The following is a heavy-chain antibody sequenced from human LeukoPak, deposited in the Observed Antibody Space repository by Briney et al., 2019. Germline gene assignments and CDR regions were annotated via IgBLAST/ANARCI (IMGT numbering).Heavy chain of an antibody. CDR3: ATEPGSAVGANL. V-gene: IGHV3-23*01. J-gene: IGHJ5*02. Sequence: GGSLRLSCAASGFTFSSYAMSWVRQAPGKGLEWVSAISGSGGSTYYADSVKGRFTISRDSSKNTLYLQMNSLRAEDTAVYYCATEPGSAVGANLWGQGTLVTVSS. CDR2: ISGSGGST. D-gene: IGHD1-26*01. CDR1: GFTFSSYA.